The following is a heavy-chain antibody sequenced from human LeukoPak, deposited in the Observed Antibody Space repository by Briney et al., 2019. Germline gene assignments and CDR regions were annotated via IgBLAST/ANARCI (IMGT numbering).Heavy chain of an antibody. CDR2: IYYSGNT. D-gene: IGHD6-6*01. J-gene: IGHJ6*02. CDR3: ARHKDPASYYYYYGLDV. Sequence: SETLSLTCTLSGGSISSDSFYWGWIRQPPGKGLEWIGSIYYSGNTYYNPSLKSRVTISVDTSKNQFSLKLSSVTAPDAAVYYCARHKDPASYYYYYGLDVWGQGTTVTVSS. CDR1: GGSISSDSFY. V-gene: IGHV4-39*01.